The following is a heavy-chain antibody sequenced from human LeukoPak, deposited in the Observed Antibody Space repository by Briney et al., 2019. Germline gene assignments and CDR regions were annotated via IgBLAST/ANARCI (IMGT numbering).Heavy chain of an antibody. D-gene: IGHD2-15*01. CDR1: GYTFTGYY. Sequence: PMASVKVSCKASGYTFTGYYMHRVRQAPGQGLEWMGWINPNSGGTNYAQKFQGRVTMTRDTSISTAYMELSRLRSDDTAVYYCALEQGYCSGGSCYRWFDPWGQGTLVTVSS. J-gene: IGHJ5*02. V-gene: IGHV1-2*02. CDR3: ALEQGYCSGGSCYRWFDP. CDR2: INPNSGGT.